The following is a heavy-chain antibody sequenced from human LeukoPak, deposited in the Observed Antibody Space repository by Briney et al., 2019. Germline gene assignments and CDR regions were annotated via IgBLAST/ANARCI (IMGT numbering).Heavy chain of an antibody. CDR3: ARDWVQLGYCSSTSCYTGWFDP. V-gene: IGHV1-69*05. J-gene: IGHJ5*02. CDR2: IIPIFGTA. Sequence: GASVKVSCKASGGTFSSYAISWVRQAPGQGLEWMGGIIPIFGTANYAQKFQGRVTITTDESTSTAYMELSSLRSEDTAVYYCARDWVQLGYCSSTSCYTGWFDPWGQGTLVTVSS. CDR1: GGTFSSYA. D-gene: IGHD2-2*02.